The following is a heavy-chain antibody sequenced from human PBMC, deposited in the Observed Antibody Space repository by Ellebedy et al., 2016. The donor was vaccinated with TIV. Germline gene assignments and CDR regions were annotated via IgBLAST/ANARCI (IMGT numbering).Heavy chain of an antibody. CDR3: ARDPGIAVAGTSPPNIGFDC. Sequence: ASVKVSCKASGYTFTSYAMHWVRQAPGQRLEWMGWINAGNGDTTYSQRFQGRVTITRDTSASTAYMELSSLRGEDTAVYYCARDPGIAVAGTSPPNIGFDCWGQGTLVTVSS. CDR1: GYTFTSYA. D-gene: IGHD6-19*01. CDR2: INAGNGDT. J-gene: IGHJ4*02. V-gene: IGHV1-3*01.